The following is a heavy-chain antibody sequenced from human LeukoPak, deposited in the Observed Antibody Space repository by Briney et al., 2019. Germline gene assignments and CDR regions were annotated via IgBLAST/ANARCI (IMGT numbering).Heavy chain of an antibody. D-gene: IGHD3-10*01. CDR2: ISSRSSTI. CDR1: GFTFSSYN. V-gene: IGHV3-48*04. CDR3: ARGSWAYGSGLLDY. J-gene: IGHJ4*02. Sequence: GGSLRLSCAASGFTFSSYNMNWVRQAPGKGLEWVSYISSRSSTIYYTDSVQGRFTISRDNAKNSLYLQMNSLRAEDTATYYCARGSWAYGSGLLDYWGQGTLVTVSS.